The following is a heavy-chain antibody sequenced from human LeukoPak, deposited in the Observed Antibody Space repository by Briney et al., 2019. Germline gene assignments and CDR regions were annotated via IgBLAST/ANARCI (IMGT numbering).Heavy chain of an antibody. CDR3: ARSARGSYYYYMEV. D-gene: IGHD3-16*01. Sequence: GASVKVSCKASGGTFSSYAISLVRQAPGQGLEWMGGIIPIFGTANYAQKFQGRVTITTDESTSTAYMELSSLRSEDTAVYYCARSARGSYYYYMEVWGKGTTVTVSS. V-gene: IGHV1-69*05. CDR2: IIPIFGTA. J-gene: IGHJ6*03. CDR1: GGTFSSYA.